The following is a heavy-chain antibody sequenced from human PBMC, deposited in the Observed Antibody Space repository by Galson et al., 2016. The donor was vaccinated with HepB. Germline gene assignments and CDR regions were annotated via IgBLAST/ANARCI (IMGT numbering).Heavy chain of an antibody. Sequence: SLRLSCAASGFTFSTSAMSWVRQAPGKGLEWVSGISGSGGSTYYAHSVKGRFTISRDNSRDTLYLRLISLRVEDTAVYYCAKDRHNDFWGQGTLVIVSS. CDR1: GFTFSTSA. V-gene: IGHV3-23*01. CDR3: AKDRHNDF. J-gene: IGHJ4*02. CDR2: ISGSGGST. D-gene: IGHD1-14*01.